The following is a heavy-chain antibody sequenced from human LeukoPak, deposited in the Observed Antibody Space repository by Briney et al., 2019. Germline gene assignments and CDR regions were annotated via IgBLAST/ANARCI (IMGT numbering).Heavy chain of an antibody. CDR1: GGTFSSYA. J-gene: IGHJ4*02. CDR3: ATTYYYDSSGYYYFDY. V-gene: IGHV1-69*13. D-gene: IGHD3-22*01. Sequence: SVKVSCKASGGTFSSYAISWVRQAPGQGLEWMGGIIPIFGTANYAQKFQGRVTIAADESTSTAYMELSSLRSEDTAVYYCATTYYYDSSGYYYFDYWGQGTLVTVSS. CDR2: IIPIFGTA.